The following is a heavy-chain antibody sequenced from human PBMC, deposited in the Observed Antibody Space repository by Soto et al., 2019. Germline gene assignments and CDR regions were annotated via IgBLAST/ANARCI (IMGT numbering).Heavy chain of an antibody. D-gene: IGHD2-15*01. CDR1: GFTFSSYW. CDR2: INSDGSST. J-gene: IGHJ4*02. CDR3: ARSYLGGNFDS. V-gene: IGHV3-74*01. Sequence: GGSLRLSCAASGFTFSSYWMHWVRQAPGKGLVWVSRINSDGSSTSYADSVKGRFTISRDNAKNTLYLQMYSLRAEDTAVYYCARSYLGGNFDSWGQGTLVTVSS.